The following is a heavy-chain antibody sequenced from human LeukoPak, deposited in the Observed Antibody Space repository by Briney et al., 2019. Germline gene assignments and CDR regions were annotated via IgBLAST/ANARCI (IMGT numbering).Heavy chain of an antibody. CDR2: IWYDGSNK. D-gene: IGHD5-18*01. CDR1: GFTFSSYG. J-gene: IGHJ4*02. V-gene: IGHV3-33*03. Sequence: GRSLRLSCAASGFTFSSYGMHWVRQAPGKGLEWVAVIWYDGSNKYYADSVKGRFTISRDNSKNTLYLQTNSLRAEDTAIYYCAKDTRGYNYGSLHYWGQGTLVTVSS. CDR3: AKDTRGYNYGSLHY.